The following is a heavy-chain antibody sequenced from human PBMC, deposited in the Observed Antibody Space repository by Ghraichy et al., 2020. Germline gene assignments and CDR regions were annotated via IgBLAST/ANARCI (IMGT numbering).Heavy chain of an antibody. D-gene: IGHD3-10*01. V-gene: IGHV4-39*01. Sequence: SETLSLTCTVSGGSISSSSYYWGWIRQPPGKGLEWIGSIYYSGSTYYNPSLKSRVTISVDTSKNQFSLKLSSVTAADTAVYYCARQAHRATRVRGVIFYLFDYWGQGTLVTVSS. J-gene: IGHJ4*02. CDR3: ARQAHRATRVRGVIFYLFDY. CDR2: IYYSGST. CDR1: GGSISSSSYY.